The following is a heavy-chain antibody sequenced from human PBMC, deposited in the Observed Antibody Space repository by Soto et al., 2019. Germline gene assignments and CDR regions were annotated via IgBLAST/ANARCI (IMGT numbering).Heavy chain of an antibody. Sequence: SETLSLTCTVSGSSISSYYWSWIRQPPGKGLEWIGYIYYSGSTYYNPSLKSRVTISVDTSKNQFSLKLSSVTAADTALYYRGRVYYEFWGGNHKLGYFGCWGRGTMGTVS. CDR3: GRVYYEFWGGNHKLGYFGC. CDR1: GSSISSYY. V-gene: IGHV4-59*01. CDR2: IYYSGST. D-gene: IGHD3-3*01. J-gene: IGHJ4*02.